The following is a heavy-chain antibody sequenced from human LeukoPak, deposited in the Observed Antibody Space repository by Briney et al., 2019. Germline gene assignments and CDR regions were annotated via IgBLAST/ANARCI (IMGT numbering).Heavy chain of an antibody. CDR3: ASRREGTFDY. Sequence: SETLSLTCAVSGGSISSGGYSWSWIRQPPGKGLEWIGYIYYSGSTNYNPSLKSRVTISADTSKNQFSLKVSSVTAADTAMYYCASRREGTFDYWGQGTLVTVSS. D-gene: IGHD3-10*01. J-gene: IGHJ4*02. CDR2: IYYSGST. CDR1: GGSISSGGYS. V-gene: IGHV4-61*08.